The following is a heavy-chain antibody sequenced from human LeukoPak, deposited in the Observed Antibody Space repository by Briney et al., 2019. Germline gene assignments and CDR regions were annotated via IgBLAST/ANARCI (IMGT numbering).Heavy chain of an antibody. CDR3: ARDDTDDYYGSGSTGGWFDP. D-gene: IGHD3-10*01. Sequence: GSSVKVSCRASGYTFTTDDINWVRQAPGQGLEWMGRINPNSGGTNYAQKFQGRVTMTRDTSISTAYMELSRLRSDDTAVYYCARDDTDDYYGSGSTGGWFDPWGQGTLVTVSS. J-gene: IGHJ5*02. V-gene: IGHV1-2*06. CDR2: INPNSGGT. CDR1: GYTFTTDD.